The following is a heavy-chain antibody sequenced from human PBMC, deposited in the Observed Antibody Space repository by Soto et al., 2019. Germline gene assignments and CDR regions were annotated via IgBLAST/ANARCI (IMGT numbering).Heavy chain of an antibody. CDR1: GGYISSGDYY. J-gene: IGHJ5*02. CDR2: IYYVGST. Sequence: SETLSLTCTVSGGYISSGDYYLAWIRQPPGKGLEWIASIYYVGSTFYNSSLESRVTISVDMSKNLFSLKLTSVTATDTAVYFCTGHPALRAEVEGFDPWGQGTLVTVSS. CDR3: TGHPALRAEVEGFDP. V-gene: IGHV4-39*01.